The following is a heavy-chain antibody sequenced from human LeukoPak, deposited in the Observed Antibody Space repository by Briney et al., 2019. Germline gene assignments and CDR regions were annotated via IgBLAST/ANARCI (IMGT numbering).Heavy chain of an antibody. D-gene: IGHD3-16*01. CDR3: ARGGSPDDAFDI. V-gene: IGHV3-64*01. CDR1: GFTFSSYA. Sequence: GGSLRLSCAASGFTFSSYAMHWVRQAPGKGLEYVSAISSNGGSTYYANSVKGRFTISRDNSKNTLYLQMGSLRAEDMAVYYCARGGSPDDAFDIWGQGTMVTVSS. J-gene: IGHJ3*02. CDR2: ISSNGGST.